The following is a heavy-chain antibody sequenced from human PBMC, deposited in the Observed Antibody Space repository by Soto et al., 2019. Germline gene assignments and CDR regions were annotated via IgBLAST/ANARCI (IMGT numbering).Heavy chain of an antibody. CDR1: GDTFSSYS. J-gene: IGHJ4*02. V-gene: IGHV1-69*02. CDR3: ATIRRNSNWIDY. D-gene: IGHD1-1*01. CDR2: IIPILGIA. Sequence: ASVKVSCKASGDTFSSYSIAWVRQAPGQGLEWMGRIIPILGIAEYAQKFQGRVTLTADKSTTTAYMEVSSLRSEDTAVFYCATIRRNSNWIDYWGQGTLVTVSS.